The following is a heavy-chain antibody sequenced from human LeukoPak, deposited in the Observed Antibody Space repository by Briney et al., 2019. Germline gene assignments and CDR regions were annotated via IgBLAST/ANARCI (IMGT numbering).Heavy chain of an antibody. CDR1: GFTFSNAW. J-gene: IGHJ4*02. V-gene: IGHV3-15*01. Sequence: GGSLRLSCAASGFTFSNAWMSWVRQAPGKGLELVGRIKSKTDGGTTDYAAPVKGRFTISRDDSKNTLYLQMNSLKTEDTAVYYCTAAGYSSGWYRDYFDYWGQGALVTVSS. CDR3: TAAGYSSGWYRDYFDY. D-gene: IGHD6-19*01. CDR2: IKSKTDGGTT.